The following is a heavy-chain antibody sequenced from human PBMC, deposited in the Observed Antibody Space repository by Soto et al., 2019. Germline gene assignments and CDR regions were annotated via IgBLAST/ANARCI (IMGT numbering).Heavy chain of an antibody. D-gene: IGHD3-16*02. CDR1: GGTFSSYT. V-gene: IGHV1-69*02. CDR3: ARADYIWGSYLYDFDY. Sequence: QVQLVQSGAEVKKPGSSVKVSCKASGGTFSSYTISWVRQAPGQGLEWMGRIIPILGIANYAQKFQGRVTITADKSTSTAYMELSSLRSEDTAVYYCARADYIWGSYLYDFDYWGQGTLVTVSS. CDR2: IIPILGIA. J-gene: IGHJ4*02.